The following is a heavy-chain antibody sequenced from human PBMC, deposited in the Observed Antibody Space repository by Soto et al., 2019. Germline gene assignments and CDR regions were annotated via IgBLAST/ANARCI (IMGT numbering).Heavy chain of an antibody. CDR3: ARDQRGYSYGYDAFDI. CDR1: GFTFSSYG. CDR2: IWYDGSNK. D-gene: IGHD5-18*01. Sequence: GGSLRLSCAASGFTFSSYGMHWVRQAPGKGLEWVAVIWYDGSNKYYADSVKGRFTISRDNSKNTLYLQMNSLRAEDTAVYYWARDQRGYSYGYDAFDIWGQGTMVTVSS. J-gene: IGHJ3*02. V-gene: IGHV3-33*01.